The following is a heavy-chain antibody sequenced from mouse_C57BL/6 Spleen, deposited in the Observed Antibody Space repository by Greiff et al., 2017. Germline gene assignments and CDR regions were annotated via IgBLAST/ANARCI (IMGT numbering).Heavy chain of an antibody. CDR1: GYTFTEYT. CDR3: ARPPTAQATGWFDY. Sequence: VKLMESGAELVKPGASVKLSCKASGYTFTEYTIHWVKQRSGQGLEWIGWFYPGSGSIKYNEKFKDKATLTADKSSSTVYMELSRLTSEDSAVYFCARPPTAQATGWFDYWGKGTLVTVSA. CDR2: FYPGSGSI. D-gene: IGHD3-2*02. J-gene: IGHJ3*01. V-gene: IGHV1-62-2*01.